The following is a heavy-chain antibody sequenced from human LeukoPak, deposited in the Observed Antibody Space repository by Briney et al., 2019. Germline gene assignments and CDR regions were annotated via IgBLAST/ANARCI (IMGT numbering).Heavy chain of an antibody. J-gene: IGHJ5*02. CDR1: GVSMSSSPYY. Sequence: SETLSLTCTVSGVSMSSSPYYWGWIRQPPGKGLEWIGTIYDSGNTNYNPSLRSRLTISVDTSRNQFSLKLSSVTAADTAVYYCARHDCDSSRCSVNWFDPWGQGTLVTVSS. D-gene: IGHD2/OR15-2a*01. CDR2: IYDSGNT. CDR3: ARHDCDSSRCSVNWFDP. V-gene: IGHV4-39*01.